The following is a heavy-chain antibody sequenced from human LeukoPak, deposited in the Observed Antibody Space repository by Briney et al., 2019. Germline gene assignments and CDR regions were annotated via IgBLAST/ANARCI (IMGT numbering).Heavy chain of an antibody. CDR1: GGSFSGYY. CDR2: IYYTGTT. D-gene: IGHD3-16*01. Sequence: SETLSLTCAVYGGSFSGYYWSWIRQPPGKGLEWVGYIYYTGTTDSNPSLKSRVTISLDTSKNQFSLNLSSVTAADTAVYYCARRWVYDKRAFDAWGQGTMVTVSS. V-gene: IGHV4-34*11. J-gene: IGHJ3*01. CDR3: ARRWVYDKRAFDA.